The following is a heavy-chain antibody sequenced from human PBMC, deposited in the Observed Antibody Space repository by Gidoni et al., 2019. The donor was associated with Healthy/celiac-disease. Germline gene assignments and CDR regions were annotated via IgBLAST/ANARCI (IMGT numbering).Heavy chain of an antibody. CDR3: ARGVPATAIFNYYYYYYMDV. D-gene: IGHD2-2*01. Sequence: QVQLVQSGAEVKKPGSSVKVSCKASGGTFSSYAISWVRQAPGQGLEWMGGIIPIFGAANYAQKFQGRVTITADESTSTAYMELSSLRSEDTAVYYCARGVPATAIFNYYYYYYMDVWGKGTTVTVSS. CDR1: GGTFSSYA. V-gene: IGHV1-69*01. J-gene: IGHJ6*03. CDR2: IIPIFGAA.